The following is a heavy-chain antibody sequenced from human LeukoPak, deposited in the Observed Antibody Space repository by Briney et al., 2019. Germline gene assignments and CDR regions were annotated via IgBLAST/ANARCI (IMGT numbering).Heavy chain of an antibody. D-gene: IGHD3-22*01. CDR1: GFTFTSSA. V-gene: IGHV1-58*02. Sequence: SVKVSCKASGFTFTSSAMQWVRQARGQRLEWIGWIVVGSGNTNYAQKFQERVTITRDMSTSTAYMELSSLRSEDTAVYYCAAGPYYYDSSGYKSYFDYWGQGTLVTVSS. CDR2: IVVGSGNT. CDR3: AAGPYYYDSSGYKSYFDY. J-gene: IGHJ4*02.